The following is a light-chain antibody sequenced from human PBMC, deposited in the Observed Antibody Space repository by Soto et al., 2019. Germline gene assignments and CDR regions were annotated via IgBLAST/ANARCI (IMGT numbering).Light chain of an antibody. Sequence: IVMKQSLATLSVSPGERATLSCRASQSVSSNLAWYQQKPGQAPRLLIYGASTRATGIPARFSGSGSGTDFTLTISSLEPEDFAVYYCQLRSNWPITFGQGTRLEI. J-gene: IGKJ5*01. CDR3: QLRSNWPIT. CDR2: GAS. V-gene: IGKV3-11*01. CDR1: QSVSSN.